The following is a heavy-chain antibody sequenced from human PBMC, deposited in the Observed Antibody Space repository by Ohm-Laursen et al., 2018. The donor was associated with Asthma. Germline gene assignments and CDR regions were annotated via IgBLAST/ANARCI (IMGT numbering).Heavy chain of an antibody. CDR3: AKGLHYDSSGRGDY. CDR2: LKSDGTET. Sequence: SLRLSCAAFGFTFSSYSMNWVRQAPGMGLVWVSRLKSDGTETTYADSVKGRFTISRDNSKNTLYLQMNSLRAEDTAVYYCAKGLHYDSSGRGDYWGQGTLVTVSS. J-gene: IGHJ4*02. CDR1: GFTFSSYS. V-gene: IGHV3-74*01. D-gene: IGHD3-22*01.